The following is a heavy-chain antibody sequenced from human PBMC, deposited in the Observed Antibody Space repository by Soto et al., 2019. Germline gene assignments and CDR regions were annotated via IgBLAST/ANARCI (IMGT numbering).Heavy chain of an antibody. V-gene: IGHV3-15*01. Sequence: GESLKISCAASGFTFSNAWMSWVRQAPGKGLEWVGRIKSKTDGGTTDYAAPVKGRFTISRDDSKNTLYLQMNSLKTEYTAVYYCTTDQYSGSYYAFDIWGQGTMVTVSS. D-gene: IGHD1-26*01. CDR2: IKSKTDGGTT. J-gene: IGHJ3*02. CDR3: TTDQYSGSYYAFDI. CDR1: GFTFSNAW.